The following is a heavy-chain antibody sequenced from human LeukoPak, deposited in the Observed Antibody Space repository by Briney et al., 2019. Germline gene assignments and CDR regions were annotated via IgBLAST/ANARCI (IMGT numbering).Heavy chain of an antibody. J-gene: IGHJ1*01. CDR1: GFIFSAYG. CDR2: IRYDGSNK. Sequence: GGSLRLSCAASGFIFSAYGMHWVRQAPGKGLEWVAFIRYDGSNKYYADSVKGRFTISRDNSKNTLYLQMNSLRAEDTAVYYCAKHYDSSGYHAEYFQHWGQGTLVTVSS. CDR3: AKHYDSSGYHAEYFQH. D-gene: IGHD3-22*01. V-gene: IGHV3-30*02.